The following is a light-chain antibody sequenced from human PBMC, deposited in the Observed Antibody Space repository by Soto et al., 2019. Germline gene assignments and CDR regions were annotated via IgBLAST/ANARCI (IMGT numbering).Light chain of an antibody. Sequence: EIVLTQSPATLSSFPGDSVTLSCRASQAVNTRLAWYQQKPGQAPRLLIYLASNRAAGVPARLSGSGSGTDFTLPISDVEPEDFAVYYCHQRQSWPRTFGQGTKVDIK. CDR1: QAVNTR. V-gene: IGKV3-11*01. CDR3: HQRQSWPRT. CDR2: LAS. J-gene: IGKJ1*01.